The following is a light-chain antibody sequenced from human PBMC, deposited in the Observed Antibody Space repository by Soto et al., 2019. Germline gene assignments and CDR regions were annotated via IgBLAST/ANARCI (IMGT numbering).Light chain of an antibody. Sequence: EIVLTQSPGTLSLSPGERATLSCRASQSVSSSYLAWYQQKPGQAPRLLIYGASSRATGIPDRFSGSGSGTDVTLTISRLEPEDFSVYYGQQYGSSPPGTFGQGTKVEIK. CDR2: GAS. V-gene: IGKV3-20*01. J-gene: IGKJ1*01. CDR3: QQYGSSPPGT. CDR1: QSVSSSY.